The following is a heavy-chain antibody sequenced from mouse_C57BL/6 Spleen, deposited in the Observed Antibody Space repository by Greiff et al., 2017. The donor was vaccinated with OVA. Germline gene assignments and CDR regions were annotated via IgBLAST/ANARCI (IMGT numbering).Heavy chain of an antibody. CDR3: ARRDYYGLCY. D-gene: IGHD2-1*01. Sequence: VKLQQPGAELVRPGSSVKLSCKASGYTFTSYWMDWVKQRPGQGLEWIGNIYPSDSETHYNQKFKDKATLTVDKSSSTAYMQLSSLTSEDSAVYYCARRDYYGLCYWGKGTTLTVAS. CDR2: IYPSDSET. CDR1: GYTFTSYW. J-gene: IGHJ2*01. V-gene: IGHV1-61*01.